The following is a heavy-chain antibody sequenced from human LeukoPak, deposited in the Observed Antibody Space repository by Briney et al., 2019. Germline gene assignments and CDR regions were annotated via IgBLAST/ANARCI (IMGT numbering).Heavy chain of an antibody. V-gene: IGHV3-11*01. Sequence: GGSLRLSCAASRFTFSDYYMSWIRQAPGKGLEWVSSITHSGRTIYYAAPVKGRFTISRDNAKNSLYLQMNSLRDEDTAVYYCARVVGRWEFDYWGQGTLVTVSS. CDR2: ITHSGRTI. J-gene: IGHJ4*02. CDR1: RFTFSDYY. CDR3: ARVVGRWEFDY. D-gene: IGHD5-24*01.